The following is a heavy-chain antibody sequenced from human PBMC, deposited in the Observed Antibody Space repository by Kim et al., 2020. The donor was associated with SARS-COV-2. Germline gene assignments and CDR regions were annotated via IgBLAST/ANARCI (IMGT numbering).Heavy chain of an antibody. Sequence: ASVKVSCKASGYTFTSYDINWVRQATGQGLEWMGWMNPNSGNTGYAQKFQGRVTMTRNTSISTAYMELSSLRSEDTAVYYCARSLNRYYYDSSGSDYWGQGTLVTVSS. CDR2: MNPNSGNT. V-gene: IGHV1-8*01. D-gene: IGHD3-22*01. CDR1: GYTFTSYD. CDR3: ARSLNRYYYDSSGSDY. J-gene: IGHJ4*02.